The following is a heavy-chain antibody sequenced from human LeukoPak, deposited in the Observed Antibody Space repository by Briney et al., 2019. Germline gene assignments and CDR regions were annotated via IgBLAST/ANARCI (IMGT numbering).Heavy chain of an antibody. D-gene: IGHD6-19*01. CDR2: ISGSGGST. CDR1: GFTVSSNY. CDR3: AKDLGSGWYDYYYGMDV. Sequence: GGPLRLSCAASGFTVSSNYMSWVRQAPGKGLEWVSAISGSGGSTYYADSVKGRFTISRDNSKNTLYLQMNSLRAEDTAVYYCAKDLGSGWYDYYYGMDVWGQGTTVTVSS. J-gene: IGHJ6*02. V-gene: IGHV3-23*01.